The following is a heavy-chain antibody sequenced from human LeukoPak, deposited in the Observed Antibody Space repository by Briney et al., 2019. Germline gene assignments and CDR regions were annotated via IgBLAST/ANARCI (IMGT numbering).Heavy chain of an antibody. V-gene: IGHV3-30-3*01. CDR1: GFTFSNYV. D-gene: IGHD3-9*01. CDR3: ASAYYDILTGYYHEFDY. J-gene: IGHJ4*02. Sequence: GGSLRLSCAASGFTFSNYVMHWVRQAPGKGLEWVAVISFDGSNKYYADSVKGRFTISRDNSKNTLYLQMNSLRAEDTAVYYCASAYYDILTGYYHEFDYWGQGTLVTVSS. CDR2: ISFDGSNK.